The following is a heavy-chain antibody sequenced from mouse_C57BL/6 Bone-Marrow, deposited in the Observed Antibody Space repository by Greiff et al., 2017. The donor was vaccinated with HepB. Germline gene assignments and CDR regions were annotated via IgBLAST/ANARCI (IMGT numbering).Heavy chain of an antibody. CDR2: IYPGDGDT. J-gene: IGHJ2*01. Sequence: QVQLQQSGPELVKPGASVKISCKASGYAFSSSWMNWVKQRPGKGLEWIGRIYPGDGDTNYNGKFKGKATLTADKSSSTAYMQLSSLTSEDSAVYFCARSGALLWPYYFDYWGQGTTLTVSS. CDR3: ARSGALLWPYYFDY. D-gene: IGHD2-1*01. CDR1: GYAFSSSW. V-gene: IGHV1-82*01.